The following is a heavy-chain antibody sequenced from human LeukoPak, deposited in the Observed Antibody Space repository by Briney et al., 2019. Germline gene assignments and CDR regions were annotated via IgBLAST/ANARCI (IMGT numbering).Heavy chain of an antibody. CDR1: GFTFSSYA. V-gene: IGHV3-23*01. CDR2: ISGSGGST. CDR3: AKVPINGIAVAPTDY. D-gene: IGHD6-19*01. J-gene: IGHJ4*02. Sequence: PGGSLRHSCAASGFTFSSYAMSWVRQAPGKGLEWVSAISGSGGSTYYADSVKGRFTISRDNSKNTLYLQMNSLRAEDTAVYYCAKVPINGIAVAPTDYWGQGTLVTVSS.